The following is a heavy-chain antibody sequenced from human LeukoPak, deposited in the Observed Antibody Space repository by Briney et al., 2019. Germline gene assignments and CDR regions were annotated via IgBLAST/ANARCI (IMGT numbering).Heavy chain of an antibody. Sequence: PSETLSLTCTVPRDSMRYDYWSWVRQPAGKGLEWIARIYTGGTTNYNPSLKNRATISVGKSNNQFSLKLTSVTSADTAIYYCARDKSGSYPPIFDSWGQGTLVTVSS. D-gene: IGHD1-26*01. CDR1: RDSMRYDY. J-gene: IGHJ4*02. CDR3: ARDKSGSYPPIFDS. V-gene: IGHV4-4*07. CDR2: IYTGGTT.